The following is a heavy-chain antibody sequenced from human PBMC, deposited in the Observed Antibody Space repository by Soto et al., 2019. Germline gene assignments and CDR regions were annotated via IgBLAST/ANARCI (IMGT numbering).Heavy chain of an antibody. CDR3: VRCLRSILNAFNF. CDR1: GGTFSSYA. J-gene: IGHJ3*01. D-gene: IGHD2-21*01. Sequence: SVKVSCKASGGTFSSYAISWVRQAPGQGLEWMGGIIPSFGTANYAQKVQGRVTITADESTSTAYMERSSLRSHETALYFFVRCLRSILNAFNFWVQLSMVPVSS. V-gene: IGHV1-69*13. CDR2: IIPSFGTA.